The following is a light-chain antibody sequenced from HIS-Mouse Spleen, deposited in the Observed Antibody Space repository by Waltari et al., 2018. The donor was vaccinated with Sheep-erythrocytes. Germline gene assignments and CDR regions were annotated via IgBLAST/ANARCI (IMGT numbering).Light chain of an antibody. CDR1: KSLSSW. CDR2: KPS. CDR3: QQYNSYSTWT. Sequence: DIKMTQFPSTLSASVGDRVTITCRASKSLSSWLAWYQQKPVKAPKLLIYKPSSLESGVPSRFSGSGSGTEFTLTISSLQPDDFATYYCQQYNSYSTWTFGQGTKVEIK. V-gene: IGKV1-5*03. J-gene: IGKJ1*01.